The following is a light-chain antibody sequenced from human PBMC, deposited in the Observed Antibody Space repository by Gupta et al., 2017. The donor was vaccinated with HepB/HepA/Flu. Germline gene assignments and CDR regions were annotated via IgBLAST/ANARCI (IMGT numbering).Light chain of an antibody. V-gene: IGLV3-21*03. CDR1: NIGTKS. Sequence: SYILTQPPSVSVAPGRTARITCGGNNIGTKSVHWYQQRPGQAPLVVIYEDTNRPSGIPERISGSNSGNTATLTISRVEAGGEADYYCQVWDTRTDHPVVFGGGTKLTV. CDR2: EDT. J-gene: IGLJ2*01. CDR3: QVWDTRTDHPVV.